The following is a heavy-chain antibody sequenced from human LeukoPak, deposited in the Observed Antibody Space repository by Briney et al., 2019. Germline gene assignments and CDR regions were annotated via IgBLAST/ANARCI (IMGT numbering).Heavy chain of an antibody. D-gene: IGHD3-22*01. CDR1: GFTFDDYA. V-gene: IGHV3-9*01. J-gene: IGHJ3*02. Sequence: GGSLRLSCAASGFTFDDYAMHWVRQAPGKGLEWVSGISWNSGSIGYADSVKGRFTISRDNAKNSLCLQMNSLRAEDTALYYCAKGPSYYYDSSGYHAFDIWGQGTMVTVAS. CDR3: AKGPSYYYDSSGYHAFDI. CDR2: ISWNSGSI.